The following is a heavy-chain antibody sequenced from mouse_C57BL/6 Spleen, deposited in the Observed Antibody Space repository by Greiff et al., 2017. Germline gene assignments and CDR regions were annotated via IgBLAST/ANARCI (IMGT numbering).Heavy chain of an antibody. J-gene: IGHJ3*01. Sequence: QFQLQQPGAELVMPGASVKLSCKASGYTFTSYWMHWVKQRPGQGLEWIGEIDPSDSYTNYNQKFKGKSTLTVDKSSSTAYMQLSSLTSEDSAVYYCARALYGPYPAWFAYWGQGTLVTVSA. CDR3: ARALYGPYPAWFAY. V-gene: IGHV1-69*01. D-gene: IGHD1-1*01. CDR2: IDPSDSYT. CDR1: GYTFTSYW.